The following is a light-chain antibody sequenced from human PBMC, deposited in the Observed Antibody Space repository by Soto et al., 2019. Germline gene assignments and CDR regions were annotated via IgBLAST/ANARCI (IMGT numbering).Light chain of an antibody. CDR3: SSYRSSSTSYV. CDR1: SSDIGDSNY. V-gene: IGLV2-14*03. J-gene: IGLJ1*01. Sequence: LTQPASVSGSPGQSITISCTGTSSDIGDSNYVSWYQQHPGKAPKLVIYDVSNRPSGVSNRFSGSKSANTASLTISGLQAEDEADYYCSSYRSSSTSYVFGTGTKLTVL. CDR2: DVS.